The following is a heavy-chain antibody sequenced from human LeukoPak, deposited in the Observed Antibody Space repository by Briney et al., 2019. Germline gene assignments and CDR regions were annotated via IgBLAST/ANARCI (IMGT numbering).Heavy chain of an antibody. CDR1: GFIFSSYA. J-gene: IGHJ4*02. CDR3: ARTDDYGDSGGSGVYSAFDY. CDR2: ISGSGGST. V-gene: IGHV3-23*01. Sequence: PGGSLRLSCAASGFIFSSYAMSWVRQAPGKGLEWVSTISGSGGSTYYADSVKGRFTISRNNAKNSLYLQMNSLRAEDTAIYYCARTDDYGDSGGSGVYSAFDYWGQGTLVTVSS. D-gene: IGHD4-17*01.